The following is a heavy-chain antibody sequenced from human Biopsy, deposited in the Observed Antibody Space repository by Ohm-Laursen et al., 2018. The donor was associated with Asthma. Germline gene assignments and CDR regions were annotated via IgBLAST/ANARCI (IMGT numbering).Heavy chain of an antibody. CDR2: IDWDDDK. D-gene: IGHD6-13*01. J-gene: IGHJ4*02. CDR1: GLSLSKTGMR. CDR3: AREQQLGNFDY. V-gene: IGHV2-70*04. Sequence: PTQTLTLTCTLSGLSLSKTGMRVSWIRQPPGKALEWLARIDWDDDKFYSASLKTRLTISKETSKNQVVLTMTTMDPVDTATYYCAREQQLGNFDYWGQGTLVAVSS.